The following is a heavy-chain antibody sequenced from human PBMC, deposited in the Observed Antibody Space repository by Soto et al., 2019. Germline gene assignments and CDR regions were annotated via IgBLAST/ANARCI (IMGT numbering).Heavy chain of an antibody. J-gene: IGHJ3*02. D-gene: IGHD6-13*01. V-gene: IGHV4-4*02. CDR1: GGSISSSNW. Sequence: SETLSLTCAVSGGSISSSNWWSWVRQPPGKGLEWIGEIYHSGITNYNPSLKSRVTISVDKSKNQFSLKLTSVTAADTAVYYCARNSPVGDAFDIWGQGTMVTVSS. CDR3: ARNSPVGDAFDI. CDR2: IYHSGIT.